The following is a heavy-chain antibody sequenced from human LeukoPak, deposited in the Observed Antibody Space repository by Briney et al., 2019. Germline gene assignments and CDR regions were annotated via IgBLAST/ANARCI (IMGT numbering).Heavy chain of an antibody. V-gene: IGHV4-59*01. J-gene: IGHJ6*03. D-gene: IGHD3-16*01. Sequence: PSETLSLTCTVSGGSISSYYWSWIRQPPGKGLERIGYIYYSGSTNYNPSLKSRVTISVDTSKNQFSLKLSSVTAADTAVYYCARDFEGAGNYYYMDVWGKGTTVTVSS. CDR3: ARDFEGAGNYYYMDV. CDR1: GGSISSYY. CDR2: IYYSGST.